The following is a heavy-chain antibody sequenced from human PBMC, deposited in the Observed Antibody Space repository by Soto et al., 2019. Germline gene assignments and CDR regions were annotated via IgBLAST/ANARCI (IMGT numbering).Heavy chain of an antibody. CDR2: ISGSGASP. CDR3: AKARCSTTNCYVPDY. CDR1: GFTFSTYT. V-gene: IGHV3-23*01. J-gene: IGHJ4*02. D-gene: IGHD2-2*01. Sequence: PGGSLRLSCAASGFTFSTYTMSWVRRAPGKGLEWVSAISGSGASPSYADSVQGRFTISRDNPKRTLYLQMNNLRAEDTAVYYCAKARCSTTNCYVPDYRGQGTLVTVSS.